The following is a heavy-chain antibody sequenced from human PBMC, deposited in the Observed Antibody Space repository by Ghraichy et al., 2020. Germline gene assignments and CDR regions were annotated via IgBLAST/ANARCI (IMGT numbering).Heavy chain of an antibody. J-gene: IGHJ4*02. Sequence: GGSLRLSCAASGFTFSSYAMSWVRQAPGKGLEWVSAISGSGGSTYYADSVKGRFTISRDNSKNTLYLQMNSLRAEDTAVYYCAKAGCSSTSCGGGSIRFLEWFHFDYWGQGTLVTVSS. V-gene: IGHV3-23*01. CDR2: ISGSGGST. CDR1: GFTFSSYA. D-gene: IGHD2-2*01. CDR3: AKAGCSSTSCGGGSIRFLEWFHFDY.